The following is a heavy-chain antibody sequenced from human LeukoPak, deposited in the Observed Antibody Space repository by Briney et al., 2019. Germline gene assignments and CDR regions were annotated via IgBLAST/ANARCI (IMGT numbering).Heavy chain of an antibody. CDR3: ARASLRNAQLALGY. Sequence: ASVKVSCKASGYTFTSYDINWVRQATGQGLEWMGWMSPNSGNTGYAQKFQGRVTMTRNTSISTAYMKLSSLRSEDTAVYYCARASLRNAQLALGYWGQGTLVTVSS. D-gene: IGHD6-6*01. J-gene: IGHJ4*02. V-gene: IGHV1-8*01. CDR2: MSPNSGNT. CDR1: GYTFTSYD.